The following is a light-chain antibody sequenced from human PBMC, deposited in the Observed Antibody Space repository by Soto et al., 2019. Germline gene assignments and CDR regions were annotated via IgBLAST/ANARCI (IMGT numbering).Light chain of an antibody. CDR1: QSVSSN. CDR2: GAS. CDR3: QQLVSYPQ. J-gene: IGKJ4*02. V-gene: IGKV3-15*01. Sequence: EIVMTQSPATLSVSPGERATLSCRASQSVSSNLAWYQQIPGQAPRLLIYGASTRATGIPARFSGSGSGTDFTLTISSLQSEDFATYYCQQLVSYPQFGGGTKVDI.